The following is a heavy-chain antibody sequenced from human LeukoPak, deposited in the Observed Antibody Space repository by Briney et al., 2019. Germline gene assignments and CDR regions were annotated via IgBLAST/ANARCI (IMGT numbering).Heavy chain of an antibody. J-gene: IGHJ3*02. D-gene: IGHD2-8*02. CDR3: ARGWVVATGGFVM. V-gene: IGHV3-53*01. Sequence: PGGSLRLSCAASGFTVSLYYMTWVRQAPGKGLEWVSVIYSGGPTYYADSVKGRFTISRDNSKNTVYLQMNSLRGEDTAVYFCARGWVVATGGFVMWGQGTMVTVSS. CDR1: GFTVSLYY. CDR2: IYSGGPT.